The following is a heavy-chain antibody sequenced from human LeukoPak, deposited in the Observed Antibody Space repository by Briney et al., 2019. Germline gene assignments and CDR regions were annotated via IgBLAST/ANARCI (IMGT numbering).Heavy chain of an antibody. J-gene: IGHJ4*02. D-gene: IGHD5-12*01. CDR1: GFTFSSYS. CDR3: ARAPGYRSFLDY. Sequence: PGGSLRLSCAASGFTFSSYSMNWVRQAPGKGLEWVSSISSSSSSIYYADSVKGRFTISRDNAKNSLYLQMNSLRAEDMAVYYCARAPGYRSFLDYWGQGTLVTVSS. CDR2: ISSSSSSI. V-gene: IGHV3-21*06.